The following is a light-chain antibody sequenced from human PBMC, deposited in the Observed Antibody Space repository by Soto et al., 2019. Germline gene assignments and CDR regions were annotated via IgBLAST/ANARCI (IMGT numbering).Light chain of an antibody. J-gene: IGKJ1*01. CDR3: QQYASSPRT. V-gene: IGKV3-20*01. Sequence: IVLAQCPGTLSLSPWTMSALAGSSSLSLTNNYSAWHQQTPGRALRLLIDGASTRATGIPDSFSGSGSGKDFTITISRLAHEDFAVYYCQQYASSPRTFGQGTKVDIK. CDR2: GAS. CDR1: LSLTNNY.